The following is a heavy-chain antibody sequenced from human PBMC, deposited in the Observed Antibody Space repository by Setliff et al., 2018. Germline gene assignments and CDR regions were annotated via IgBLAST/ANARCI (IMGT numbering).Heavy chain of an antibody. D-gene: IGHD1-26*01. CDR2: VSGSGSA. V-gene: IGHV4-61*02. CDR1: GDSINSRFFY. CDR3: VRETLIVQRNFDY. Sequence: PSETLSLTCTVSGDSINSRFFYWSWIRQPAGKGLEWVGRVSGSGSASYNPSLRSRLTVSLDTSKSQFSLKLTSLTAADTAVYFCVRETLIVQRNFDYWAQGTLVTSPQ. J-gene: IGHJ4*02.